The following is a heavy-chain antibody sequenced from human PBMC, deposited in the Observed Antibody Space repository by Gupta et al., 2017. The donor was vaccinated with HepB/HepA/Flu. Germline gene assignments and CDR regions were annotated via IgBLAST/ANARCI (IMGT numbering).Heavy chain of an antibody. CDR1: GFTFSSYA. CDR3: AKLGGDIVVVPAVFYYYYYMDV. V-gene: IGHV3-23*01. D-gene: IGHD2-2*01. J-gene: IGHJ6*03. CDR2: ISGSGGST. Sequence: EVQLLESGGGLVQPGGSLRLSCAASGFTFSSYAMSWVRQAPGKGLEWVSAISGSGGSTYYADSVKGRFTISRDNSKNTLYLQMNSLRAEDTAVYYCAKLGGDIVVVPAVFYYYYYMDVWGKGTTVTVSS.